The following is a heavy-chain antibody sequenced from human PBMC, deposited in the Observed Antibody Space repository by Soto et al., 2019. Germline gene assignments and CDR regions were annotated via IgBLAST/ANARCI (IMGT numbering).Heavy chain of an antibody. Sequence: GGSLRLSCAASGFTFSSYAMSWVRQAPGKGLEWVSAISGSGGSTYYADSVKGRFTISRDNSKNTLYLQMNSLRAEDTAVYYCAKIEGWVGRGATPPSFDYWGQGTLVTVSS. CDR3: AKIEGWVGRGATPPSFDY. D-gene: IGHD3-10*01. V-gene: IGHV3-23*01. J-gene: IGHJ4*02. CDR1: GFTFSSYA. CDR2: ISGSGGST.